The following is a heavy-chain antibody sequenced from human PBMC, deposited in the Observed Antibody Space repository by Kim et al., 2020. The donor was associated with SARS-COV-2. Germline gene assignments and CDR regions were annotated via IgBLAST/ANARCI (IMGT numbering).Heavy chain of an antibody. V-gene: IGHV4-39*02. CDR1: GGSISSSSYY. J-gene: IGHJ6*02. Sequence: SETLSLTCTVSGGSISSSSYYWGWIRQPPGKGLEWIGSIYYSGSTYYNPSLKSRVTISVDTSKNQFSLKLSSVTAADTAVYYCARDGLKRGLLCFGELTSLGDYYYVMDVWGQGTTVTVSS. CDR2: IYYSGST. CDR3: ARDGLKRGLLCFGELTSLGDYYYVMDV. D-gene: IGHD3-10*01.